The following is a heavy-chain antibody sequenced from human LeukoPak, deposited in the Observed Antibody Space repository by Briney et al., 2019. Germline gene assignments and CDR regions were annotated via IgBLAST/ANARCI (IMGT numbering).Heavy chain of an antibody. Sequence: KSSETLSLTCAVSGFSISSGYYWGWIRQPPGKGLEWIGSIYHRGSTYYNPSLKSRVTISVDTSKNQFSLKLSSVTAADTAVYYCARSFMVRGADDAFDIWGQGTMVTVSS. D-gene: IGHD3-10*01. J-gene: IGHJ3*02. V-gene: IGHV4-38-2*01. CDR3: ARSFMVRGADDAFDI. CDR2: IYHRGST. CDR1: GFSISSGYY.